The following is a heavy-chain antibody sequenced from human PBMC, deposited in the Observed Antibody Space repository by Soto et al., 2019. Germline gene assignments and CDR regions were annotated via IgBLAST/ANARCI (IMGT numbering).Heavy chain of an antibody. CDR3: ARHTGGELPDYFDY. Sequence: QVQLQESGPGLVKPSETLSLTCTVSGGSISSYYWSWIRQPPGKGLEWIGYIYYSGSTNYNPSLKSRVTISVDTSKNQFSLKLSSVTAADTAVYYCARHTGGELPDYFDYWGQGTLVTVSS. J-gene: IGHJ4*02. D-gene: IGHD1-7*01. CDR1: GGSISSYY. V-gene: IGHV4-59*08. CDR2: IYYSGST.